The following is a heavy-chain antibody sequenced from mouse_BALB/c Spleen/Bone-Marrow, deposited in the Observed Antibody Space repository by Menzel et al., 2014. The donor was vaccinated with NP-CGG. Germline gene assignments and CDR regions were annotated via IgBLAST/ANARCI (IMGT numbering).Heavy chain of an antibody. D-gene: IGHD2-3*01. Sequence: VHVKQSGAELVRPGSSVKISCKASGYAISSYWMNWVKQRPGQGLEWIGQIYPGDGDTNYNGKFKGKATLTADKSSSTAYMQISSLTSEDSAVYFCARERSDGYWYFDVWGAGTTVTVSS. CDR1: GYAISSYW. CDR2: IYPGDGDT. CDR3: ARERSDGYWYFDV. J-gene: IGHJ1*01. V-gene: IGHV1-80*01.